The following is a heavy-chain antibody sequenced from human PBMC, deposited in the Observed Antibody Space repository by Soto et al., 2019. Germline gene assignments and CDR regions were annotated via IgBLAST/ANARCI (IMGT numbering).Heavy chain of an antibody. CDR2: IDPSDSYT. D-gene: IGHD3-10*01. J-gene: IGHJ6*02. Sequence: GESLKISCKGSGYSFTSYWISWVRQMPGKGLEWMGRIDPSDSYTNYSPSFQGHVTISADKSISTAYLQWSSLKASDTAMYYCARSRRPYYYGSGAWNGMDVWRQGTTVTVSS. CDR1: GYSFTSYW. V-gene: IGHV5-10-1*01. CDR3: ARSRRPYYYGSGAWNGMDV.